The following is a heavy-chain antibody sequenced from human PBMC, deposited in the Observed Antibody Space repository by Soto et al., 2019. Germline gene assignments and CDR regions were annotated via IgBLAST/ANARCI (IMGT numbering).Heavy chain of an antibody. J-gene: IGHJ4*02. D-gene: IGHD6-19*01. CDR1: GFTFSSYA. CDR3: AKALGAGIRRFIDY. CDR2: ISGSGGST. Sequence: GGSLRLSSAASGFTFSSYAMSWVRQAPGKGLEWASAISGSGGSTYYADSVKGRFTISRDNSKNTLYLQMNSLRAEDTAVYYWAKALGAGIRRFIDYWGQGTLVTVS. V-gene: IGHV3-23*01.